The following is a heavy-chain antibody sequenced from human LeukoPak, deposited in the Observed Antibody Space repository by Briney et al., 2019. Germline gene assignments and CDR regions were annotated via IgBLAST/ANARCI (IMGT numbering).Heavy chain of an antibody. CDR3: ARGGTLLWFGEGLN. CDR2: MNPNSGNT. CDR1: GYTFTSYD. V-gene: IGHV1-8*01. D-gene: IGHD3-10*01. Sequence: ASVKVSCKASGYTFTSYDINWVRQATGQGLEWMGWMNPNSGNTGYAQKFRGRVTMTRNTSISTAYMELSSLRSEDTAVYYCARGGTLLWFGEGLNWGQGTLVTVSS. J-gene: IGHJ4*02.